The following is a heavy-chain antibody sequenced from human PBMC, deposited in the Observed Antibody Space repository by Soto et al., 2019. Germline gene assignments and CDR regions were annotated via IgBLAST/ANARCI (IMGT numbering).Heavy chain of an antibody. Sequence: GGSLRLSCAASGFTFSSYGMHWVRQAPGKGLEWVAVIWYDGSNKYYADSVKGRFTISRDNSKNTLYLQMNSLRAEDTAVYYCARESSSGWSPGSNAFDIWGQGTMVTVSS. CDR2: IWYDGSNK. CDR3: ARESSSGWSPGSNAFDI. J-gene: IGHJ3*02. V-gene: IGHV3-33*01. D-gene: IGHD6-19*01. CDR1: GFTFSSYG.